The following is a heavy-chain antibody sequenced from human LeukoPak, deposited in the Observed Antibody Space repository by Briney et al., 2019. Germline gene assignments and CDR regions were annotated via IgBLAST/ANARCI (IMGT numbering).Heavy chain of an antibody. Sequence: SETLSLTCTVSGGSISNYYWSWIRQPPGKGLEWIGYIYYSGSTNYNPSLKSRVTISVDTSKNQFSLKLSSVTAADTAVYYCASSLPEAIVVAPFDYWGQGTLVTVSS. CDR2: IYYSGST. J-gene: IGHJ4*02. V-gene: IGHV4-59*01. D-gene: IGHD3-22*01. CDR1: GGSISNYY. CDR3: ASSLPEAIVVAPFDY.